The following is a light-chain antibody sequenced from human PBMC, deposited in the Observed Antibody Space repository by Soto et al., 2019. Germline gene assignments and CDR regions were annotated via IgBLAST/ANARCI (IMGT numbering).Light chain of an antibody. J-gene: IGLJ2*01. Sequence: QSALTQPVSVSGSPGQSITISCTGSGSDVGGFNYVSWYQQHPGKAPKLMIYDVTTRPSGVSNRFSGSKSGNTASLTISGLQAEDEDDYYCSADATSSSLVFGGGTKLTVL. CDR1: GSDVGGFNY. CDR2: DVT. V-gene: IGLV2-14*01. CDR3: SADATSSSLV.